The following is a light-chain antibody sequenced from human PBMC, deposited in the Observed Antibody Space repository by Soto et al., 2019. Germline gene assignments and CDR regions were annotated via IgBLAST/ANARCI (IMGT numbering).Light chain of an antibody. CDR3: KSYAGSNTYV. V-gene: IGLV2-8*01. J-gene: IGLJ1*01. Sequence: QSALTQPPSASGSPGQSVTISCTGTSSDLGASDSVSWYQQHPGKAPKLMIYEVAKRPSGVPDRFSGSKSGNTASLTVSGLQAADEADYFCKSYAGSNTYVFGSGTKLTVL. CDR1: SSDLGASDS. CDR2: EVA.